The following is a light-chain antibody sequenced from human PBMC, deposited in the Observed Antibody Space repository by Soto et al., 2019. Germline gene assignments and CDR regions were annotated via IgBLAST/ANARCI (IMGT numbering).Light chain of an antibody. CDR1: QSVSSSY. CDR2: GAS. J-gene: IGKJ5*01. V-gene: IGKV3D-20*02. Sequence: EIVLTQSPGTLSLSPGERATLSCRASQSVSSSYLAWYQQKPGQAPRLLIYGASSRATGIPDRFSGSGSGTDFTLTISSLEPEDFAVYYCQQRMNWPLTFGQGTRLE. CDR3: QQRMNWPLT.